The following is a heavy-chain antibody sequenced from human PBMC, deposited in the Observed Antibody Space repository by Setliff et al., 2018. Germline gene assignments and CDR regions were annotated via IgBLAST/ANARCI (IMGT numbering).Heavy chain of an antibody. CDR2: IKQDGSEI. Sequence: HPGGSLRLSCAASAFTFSSYWLNWVRQAPGKGLEWVANIKQDGSEIYYADSVRGRFTISRDTAKNSVYLQMNSLRAEDTAVYYCARRLPYFGMDVWGQGTTVTVSS. CDR3: ARRLPYFGMDV. J-gene: IGHJ6*02. D-gene: IGHD2-15*01. CDR1: AFTFSSYW. V-gene: IGHV3-7*01.